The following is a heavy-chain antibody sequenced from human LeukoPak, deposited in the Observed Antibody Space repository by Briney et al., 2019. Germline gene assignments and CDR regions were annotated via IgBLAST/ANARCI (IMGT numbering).Heavy chain of an antibody. D-gene: IGHD3-10*01. V-gene: IGHV4-4*07. CDR2: FYTSGSS. J-gene: IGHJ4*02. CDR3: ARETAEFGRSLDY. CDR1: GGSISSYY. Sequence: SETLSLTCTVSGGSISSYYWTWIRQPAGKGLEWIGRFYTSGSSNYNPSLKSRVTMSIDTSQNQFSLKLSSVTAADTAVYYCARETAEFGRSLDYWGQGTLVTVSS.